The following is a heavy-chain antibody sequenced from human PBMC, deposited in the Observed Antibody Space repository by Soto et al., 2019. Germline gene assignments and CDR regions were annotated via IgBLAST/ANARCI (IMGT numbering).Heavy chain of an antibody. CDR3: ARGTKRAQRSAQGGIDY. J-gene: IGHJ4*02. CDR2: ISYDGSNK. V-gene: IGHV3-30-3*01. CDR1: GFTFSSYA. Sequence: GGSLRLSCAASGFTFSSYAMHWVRQAPGKGLEWVAVISYDGSNKYYADSVKGRFTISRDNSKNTLYLQMNSLRAEDTAVYYCARGTKRAQRSAQGGIDYWGQGTLVTVSS. D-gene: IGHD3-16*01.